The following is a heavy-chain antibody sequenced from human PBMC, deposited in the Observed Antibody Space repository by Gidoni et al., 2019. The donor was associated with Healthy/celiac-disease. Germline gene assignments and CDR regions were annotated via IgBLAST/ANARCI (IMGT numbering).Heavy chain of an antibody. D-gene: IGHD1-26*01. V-gene: IGHV3-64D*06. Sequence: EVQLVESGGGLVQPGGSLRLSCSASGFTFSSYAMHWVRQAPGKGLEYVSAISSNGGSTYYADSVKGRFTISRDNSKNTLYLQMSSLRAEDTAVYYRVKGGRVGATRVWFDPWGQGTLVTVSS. CDR2: ISSNGGST. CDR1: GFTFSSYA. CDR3: VKGGRVGATRVWFDP. J-gene: IGHJ5*02.